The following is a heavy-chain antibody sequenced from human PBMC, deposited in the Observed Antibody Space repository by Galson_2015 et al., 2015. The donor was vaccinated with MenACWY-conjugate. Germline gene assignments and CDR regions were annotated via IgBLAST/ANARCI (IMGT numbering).Heavy chain of an antibody. V-gene: IGHV3-48*04. CDR1: GFAFSNYN. D-gene: IGHD2-2*01. CDR2: IGTTSSTT. J-gene: IGHJ4*02. CDR3: ARDRGYCRGTTCYPYHFDY. Sequence: SLRLSCAASGFAFSNYNLNWVRQAPGKGLEWISFIGTTSSTTYYADSVRGRFTIFRDNAKNSLYLQMNSLKAEDTAVYYCARDRGYCRGTTCYPYHFDYWGQGSLVTVSS.